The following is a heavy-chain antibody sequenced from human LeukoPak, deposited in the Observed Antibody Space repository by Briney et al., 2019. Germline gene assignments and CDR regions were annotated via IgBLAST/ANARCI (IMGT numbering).Heavy chain of an antibody. J-gene: IGHJ6*03. D-gene: IGHD3-10*01. Sequence: KPSETLSLTCTVSSGSISSSNYYWSWIRQPAGKGLEWIGRISTIGSTNYNPSLNSRVTISIDTSKNQFSLKLSSVTAADTAVYYCARHVRLAYGSGSYRYYYYMDVWGKGTTVTISS. CDR2: ISTIGST. V-gene: IGHV4-61*02. CDR1: SGSISSSNYY. CDR3: ARHVRLAYGSGSYRYYYYMDV.